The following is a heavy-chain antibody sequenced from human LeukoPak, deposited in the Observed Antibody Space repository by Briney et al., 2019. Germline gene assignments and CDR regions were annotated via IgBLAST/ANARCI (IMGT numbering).Heavy chain of an antibody. CDR2: IYYSGST. Sequence: SETLSLTCTVSGGSISGDYYWSWIRQPPGKGLEWIGYIYYSGSTYYNPSLKSRVTISVDTSKNQFSLKLSSVTAADTAVYYCARDRDDILTGYYRHDAFDIWGQGTMVTVSS. D-gene: IGHD3-9*01. CDR1: GGSISGDYY. V-gene: IGHV4-30-4*01. J-gene: IGHJ3*02. CDR3: ARDRDDILTGYYRHDAFDI.